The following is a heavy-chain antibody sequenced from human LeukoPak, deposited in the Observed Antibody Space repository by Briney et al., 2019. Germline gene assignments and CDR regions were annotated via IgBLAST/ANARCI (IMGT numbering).Heavy chain of an antibody. CDR3: ARADRYCSSTSCYTSFDY. Sequence: SETLSLTCTVSGGSISSGDYYWSWIRQPPGKGLEWIGCIYYSGSTYYNPSLKSRVTISVDTSKNQFSLKLSSVTAADTAVYYCARADRYCSSTSCYTSFDYWGQGTLVTVSS. CDR1: GGSISSGDYY. V-gene: IGHV4-30-4*08. CDR2: IYYSGST. D-gene: IGHD2-2*02. J-gene: IGHJ4*02.